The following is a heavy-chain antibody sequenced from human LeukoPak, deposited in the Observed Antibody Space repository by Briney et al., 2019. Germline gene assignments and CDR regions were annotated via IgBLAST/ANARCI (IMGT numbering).Heavy chain of an antibody. CDR3: ARHIAEATALHY. J-gene: IGHJ4*02. V-gene: IGHV3-30*03. CDR1: GFTFSSYA. D-gene: IGHD6-13*01. Sequence: GGSLRLSCVASGFTFSSYAIHWVRQAPGKGLEWVAVISYDGSLKNYADSVKGRFTISRDNSKNTLYLQMNSLRAEDTAVYYCARHIAEATALHYWGQGTLVTVSS. CDR2: ISYDGSLK.